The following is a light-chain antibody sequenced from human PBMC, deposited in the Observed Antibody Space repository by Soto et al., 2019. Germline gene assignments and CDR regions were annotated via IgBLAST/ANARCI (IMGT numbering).Light chain of an antibody. CDR3: QQYNNWPPT. V-gene: IGKV3-15*01. CDR2: GAS. CDR1: QSVSSY. Sequence: EIELSQSPATLSWSPGERATLSCRASQSVSSYLAWYQQKPGQAPRLLIYGASTRATGIPARFSGSGSGTEFTLTISSLQSEDFAVYYCQQYNNWPPTFGQVTKVDIK. J-gene: IGKJ1*01.